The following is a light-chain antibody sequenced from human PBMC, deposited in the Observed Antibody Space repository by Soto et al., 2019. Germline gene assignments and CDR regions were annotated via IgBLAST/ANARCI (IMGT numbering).Light chain of an antibody. CDR1: QDISNW. CDR2: WAS. CDR3: QQYNNYSWT. V-gene: IGKV1-5*03. J-gene: IGKJ1*01. Sequence: DIQVTQSPSTLSASVGDRVTITCRASQDISNWLAWYQQKPGEAPKLLIYWASTLETGVPSRFSGSGSGTEFILTISSLQPDDFATYYCQQYNNYSWTFGQGTKVEIK.